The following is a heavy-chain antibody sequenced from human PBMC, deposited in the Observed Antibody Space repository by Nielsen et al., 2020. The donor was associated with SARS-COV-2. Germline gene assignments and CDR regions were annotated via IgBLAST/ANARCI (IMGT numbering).Heavy chain of an antibody. Sequence: GESLKISCAASGFTVSSNYMTWVRQAPGKGLEWVSVIYRGGSTAYTGAVKGRFTFSRDNSKNTLYLQMNSLRVEDTAIYYCARGAEFDYGDLGAFDIWGQGTKVTVSS. D-gene: IGHD4-17*01. CDR1: GFTVSSNY. CDR2: IYRGGST. V-gene: IGHV3-53*01. J-gene: IGHJ3*02. CDR3: ARGAEFDYGDLGAFDI.